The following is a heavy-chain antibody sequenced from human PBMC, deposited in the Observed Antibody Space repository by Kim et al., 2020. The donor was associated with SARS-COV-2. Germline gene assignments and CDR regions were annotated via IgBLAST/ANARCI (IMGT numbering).Heavy chain of an antibody. CDR1: GFMFSSNA. D-gene: IGHD3-16*01. V-gene: IGHV3-23*01. J-gene: IGHJ4*02. CDR2: IGCDEQT. CDR3: SADLWGFSAYDY. Sequence: GGSLRLSCAASGFMFSSNAMNWVRQAPGKGLEWVSGIGCDEQTYYSDSLNGRLTISRDNSRNTLYLQIISLIAADAATYYCSADLWGFSAYDYWGQVTLV.